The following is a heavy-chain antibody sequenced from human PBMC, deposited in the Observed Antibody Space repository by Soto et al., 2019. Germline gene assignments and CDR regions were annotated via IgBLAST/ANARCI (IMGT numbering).Heavy chain of an antibody. CDR3: ARDRDMITFGGVIVNIWFDP. J-gene: IGHJ5*02. D-gene: IGHD3-16*02. CDR2: INPSGGST. CDR1: GYTFTSYY. Sequence: ASVKVSCKASGYTFTSYYMHWVRQAPGQGLEWMGIINPSGGSTSYAQTFQGRVTMTRDTSTSTVYMELSSLRSEDTAVYYCARDRDMITFGGVIVNIWFDPWGQGTLVTVSS. V-gene: IGHV1-46*01.